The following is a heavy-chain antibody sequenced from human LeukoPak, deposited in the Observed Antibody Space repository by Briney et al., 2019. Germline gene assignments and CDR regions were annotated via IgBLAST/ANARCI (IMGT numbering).Heavy chain of an antibody. Sequence: SETLSLTCTVSGYSISSGYYWGWIRQSPGKGLEWIGSIYHSGSTYYNPSLQSRITISVDTSKNQFSLKLSSVTAADTAVYYCATGWSGYYWTTWGQGTLVAVSS. V-gene: IGHV4-38-2*02. D-gene: IGHD3-3*01. CDR2: IYHSGST. J-gene: IGHJ5*02. CDR1: GYSISSGYY. CDR3: ATGWSGYYWTT.